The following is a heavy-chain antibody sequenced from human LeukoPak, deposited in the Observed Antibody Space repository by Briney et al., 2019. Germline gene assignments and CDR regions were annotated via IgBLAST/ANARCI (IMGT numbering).Heavy chain of an antibody. CDR2: IYYSGST. CDR3: AAGGFWSGYLSWFDP. D-gene: IGHD3-3*01. Sequence: SETLSLTCTVSGGSISSHYWSWIRQPPGKGLEWIGYIYYSGSTNYSPSLKSRVTISVDTSKNQFSLKLSSVTAEDTAVYYCAAGGFWSGYLSWFDPWGQGTLVTVSS. V-gene: IGHV4-59*11. CDR1: GGSISSHY. J-gene: IGHJ5*02.